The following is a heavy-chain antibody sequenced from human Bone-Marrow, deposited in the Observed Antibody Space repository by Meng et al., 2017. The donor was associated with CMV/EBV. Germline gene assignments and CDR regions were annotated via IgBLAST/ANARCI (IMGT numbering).Heavy chain of an antibody. CDR1: GFTFSSYG. D-gene: IGHD4-23*01. Sequence: QVQLVGSGGGVVQPGGSLGLAVAASGFTFSSYGMHWVRQAPGKGLEWVAFIRYDGSNKYYADSVKGRFTISRDNSKNTLYLQMNSLRAEDTAVYYCAKDRTTVVDYWGQGTLVTVSS. CDR2: IRYDGSNK. J-gene: IGHJ4*02. V-gene: IGHV3-30*02. CDR3: AKDRTTVVDY.